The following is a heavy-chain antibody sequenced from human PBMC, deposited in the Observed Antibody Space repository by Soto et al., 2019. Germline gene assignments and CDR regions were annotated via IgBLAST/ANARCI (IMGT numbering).Heavy chain of an antibody. J-gene: IGHJ4*02. CDR1: GGSISSYY. D-gene: IGHD1-1*01. Sequence: SETLSLTCTVSGGSISSYYWSWIRQSPGKGLEWIGYMYYSGTTNYNPSLKSRVTISVDTSKNQFSLNLSSVTAADTTVYYCASFEVIGIYFDSWGQGTMVTVSS. CDR3: ASFEVIGIYFDS. CDR2: MYYSGTT. V-gene: IGHV4-59*01.